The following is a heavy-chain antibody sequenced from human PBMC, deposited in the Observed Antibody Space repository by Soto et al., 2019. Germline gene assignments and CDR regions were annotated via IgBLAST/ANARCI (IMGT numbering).Heavy chain of an antibody. V-gene: IGHV1-69*13. CDR3: ARGYCSGGSCYSGLGDGPYYYYYGMDV. D-gene: IGHD2-15*01. CDR2: IIPIFGTA. CDR1: GGGFSIYA. J-gene: IGHJ6*02. Sequence: SVKVSCKASGGGFSIYAMSWVRQAPGQGLEWMGGIIPIFGTANYAQKFQGRVTITADESTSTAYMELSSLRSEDTAVYYCARGYCSGGSCYSGLGDGPYYYYYGMDVWGQGTTVTVS.